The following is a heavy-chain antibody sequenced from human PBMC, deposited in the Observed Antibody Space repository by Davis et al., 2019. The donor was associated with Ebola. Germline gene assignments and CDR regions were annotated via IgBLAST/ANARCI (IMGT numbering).Heavy chain of an antibody. Sequence: GESLKISCKGSGYSFTSYWISWVRQMPGKGLEWMGRIDPSDSYTNYSPSFQGHVTISADKSISTAYLQWSSLKASDTAMYYCARNWGLGYCSSTSCYIGYMDVWGKGTTVTVSS. V-gene: IGHV5-10-1*01. J-gene: IGHJ6*03. CDR1: GYSFTSYW. D-gene: IGHD2-2*02. CDR3: ARNWGLGYCSSTSCYIGYMDV. CDR2: IDPSDSYT.